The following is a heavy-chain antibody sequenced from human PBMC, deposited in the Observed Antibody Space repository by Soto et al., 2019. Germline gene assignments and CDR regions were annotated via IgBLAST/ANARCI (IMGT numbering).Heavy chain of an antibody. CDR2: INHSGST. Sequence: KPSETLSLTCAVYGGSFSGYYWSWIRQPPGKGLEWIGEINHSGSTNYNPSLKSRVTISVDTSKNQFSLKLSSVTAADTAVYYCARDLLWFGELPADYYYGMDVWGQGTTVTVSS. D-gene: IGHD3-10*01. CDR3: ARDLLWFGELPADYYYGMDV. CDR1: GGSFSGYY. V-gene: IGHV4-34*01. J-gene: IGHJ6*02.